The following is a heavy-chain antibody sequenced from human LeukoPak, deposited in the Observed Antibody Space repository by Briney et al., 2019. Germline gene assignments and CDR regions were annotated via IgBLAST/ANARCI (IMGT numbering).Heavy chain of an antibody. Sequence: PGGPLRLSCAASGFTFSSYAMNWVRQAPGKGLEWVSAISGSGGSTYYADSVKGRFTISRDNSKNTLYLQMNSLRAEDTAVYYCAKGDTTWELPHDCWGQGTLVTVSS. V-gene: IGHV3-23*01. D-gene: IGHD1-26*01. CDR1: GFTFSSYA. CDR2: ISGSGGST. CDR3: AKGDTTWELPHDC. J-gene: IGHJ4*02.